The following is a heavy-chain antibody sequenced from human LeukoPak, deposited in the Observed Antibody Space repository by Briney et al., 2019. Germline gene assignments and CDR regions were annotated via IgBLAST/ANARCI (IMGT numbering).Heavy chain of an antibody. CDR1: GGSISSYY. J-gene: IGHJ4*02. D-gene: IGHD6-19*01. CDR3: VRGGWYVFDY. CDR2: IYYSGTT. Sequence: SETLSLTCTVFGGSISSYYWSWIRQPPGKGLEWIGYIYYSGTTNYNPSLKSRVTISVDTSKNQFSLKVSSVTAADTAVYYCVRGGWYVFDYWGQGTLVTVSS. V-gene: IGHV4-59*01.